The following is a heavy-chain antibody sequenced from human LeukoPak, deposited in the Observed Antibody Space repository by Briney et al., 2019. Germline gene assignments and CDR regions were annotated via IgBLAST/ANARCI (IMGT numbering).Heavy chain of an antibody. J-gene: IGHJ5*02. CDR3: ATGPAITMVRGVIRSGFDP. Sequence: ASVKVSCKVSGYTLTELSMHWVRQAPGKGLEWMGGFDPEDGETIYARKFQGRVTMTEDTSTDTAYMELSSLRSEDTAVYYCATGPAITMVRGVIRSGFDPWGQGTLVTVSS. CDR2: FDPEDGET. D-gene: IGHD3-10*01. V-gene: IGHV1-24*01. CDR1: GYTLTELS.